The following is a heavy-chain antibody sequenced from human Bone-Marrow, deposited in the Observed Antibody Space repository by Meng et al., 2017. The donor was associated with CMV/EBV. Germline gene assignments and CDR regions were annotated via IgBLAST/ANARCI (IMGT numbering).Heavy chain of an antibody. CDR1: GYTFTSYG. CDR3: AREEYESGDYGMDV. D-gene: IGHD2/OR15-2a*01. Sequence: ASVKVSCKASGYTFTSYGISWVRQAPGQGLEWMGWISAYNDNTNYAQKLQGRVTMTTDTSTSTAYMELRSLRSDDTAVYYCAREEYESGDYGMDVWGQGKTVTVSS. J-gene: IGHJ6*02. CDR2: ISAYNDNT. V-gene: IGHV1-18*01.